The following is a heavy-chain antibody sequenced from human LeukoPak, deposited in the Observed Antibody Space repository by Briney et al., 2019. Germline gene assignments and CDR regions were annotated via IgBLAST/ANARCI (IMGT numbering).Heavy chain of an antibody. V-gene: IGHV4-39*01. Sequence: PSETLSLTCTVSGDSIRSYSYYWGWIRQSPGMGLDWIGSISHTGSTYHNPSLKSRVTISVDTSKNQFSLRLTSVTAADTAVYYCARHGWLHDSGTYYTFDPWGQGTLVTVSS. CDR3: ARHGWLHDSGTYYTFDP. D-gene: IGHD3-10*01. CDR2: ISHTGST. J-gene: IGHJ5*02. CDR1: GDSIRSYSYY.